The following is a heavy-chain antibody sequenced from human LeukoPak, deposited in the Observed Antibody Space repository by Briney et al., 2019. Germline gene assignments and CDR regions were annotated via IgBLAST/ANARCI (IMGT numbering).Heavy chain of an antibody. J-gene: IGHJ4*02. Sequence: SETLSLTCAVSGYSIRRSNWRGSIRQPPGKGVDWIGYIYYSGSNYYNPSLKLRVTMSVDTSKNQFSLKLSSVTAVDTAVYYCARMANDGSYIGRGRGYDYWGQGTLVTVSS. D-gene: IGHD1-26*01. CDR2: IYYSGSN. CDR1: GYSIRRSNW. V-gene: IGHV4-28*01. CDR3: ARMANDGSYIGRGRGYDY.